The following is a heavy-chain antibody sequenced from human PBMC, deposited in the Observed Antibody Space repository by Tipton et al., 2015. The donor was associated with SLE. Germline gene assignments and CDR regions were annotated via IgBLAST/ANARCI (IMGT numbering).Heavy chain of an antibody. CDR1: GGSLSSSYHY. V-gene: IGHV4-39*07. D-gene: IGHD2-15*01. J-gene: IGHJ4*02. CDR3: AREGSYHPYSFDY. CDR2: IYYSGST. Sequence: TLSLTCTVSGGSLSSSYHYWGWIRQPPGKGLEWIGSIYYSGSTYYNPSLKSRVTISVDTSKNQFSLKLNSVTAADTAMYYCAREGSYHPYSFDYWGQGTLVTVSS.